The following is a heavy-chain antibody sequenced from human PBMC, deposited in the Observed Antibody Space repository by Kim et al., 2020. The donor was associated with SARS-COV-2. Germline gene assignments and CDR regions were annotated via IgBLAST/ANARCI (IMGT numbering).Heavy chain of an antibody. J-gene: IGHJ4*02. Sequence: GGSLRLSCAASGFTFSTYSMNWVRQAPGKGLEWVSAIIGDGSVILNADSMKGRFSISRDNAKNSLYLQMNSLRVEDTAVYYCTSHPDHWGWFDFCGQGILVTVSS. D-gene: IGHD7-27*01. CDR2: IIGDGSVI. CDR3: TSHPDHWGWFDF. V-gene: IGHV3-21*01. CDR1: GFTFSTYS.